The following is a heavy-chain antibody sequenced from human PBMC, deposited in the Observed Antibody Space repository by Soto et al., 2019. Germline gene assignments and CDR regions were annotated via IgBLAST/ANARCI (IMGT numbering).Heavy chain of an antibody. J-gene: IGHJ4*02. Sequence: RLSCAASGFTFRTHGIHWVRQAPGKGLEWVALISYDGSNRYYGDSVKGRFTISRDNSKDTLYLQMSSLRAEDTAVYYCAKYTSGALFDNWGQGTLVTVSS. CDR3: AKYTSGALFDN. CDR1: GFTFRTHG. CDR2: ISYDGSNR. V-gene: IGHV3-30*18. D-gene: IGHD6-19*01.